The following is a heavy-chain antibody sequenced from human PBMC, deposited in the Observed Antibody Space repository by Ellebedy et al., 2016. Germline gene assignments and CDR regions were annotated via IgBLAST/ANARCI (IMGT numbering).Heavy chain of an antibody. CDR2: ISSSSSYI. V-gene: IGHV3-21*01. CDR3: ASGGNEPDAFDI. D-gene: IGHD1-1*01. J-gene: IGHJ3*02. Sequence: GGSLRLSXAASGFTFSSYSMNWVRQAPGKGLEWVSSISSSSSYIYYADSVKGRFTISRDNAKNSLYLQMNSLRAEDTAVYYCASGGNEPDAFDIWGQGTMVTVSS. CDR1: GFTFSSYS.